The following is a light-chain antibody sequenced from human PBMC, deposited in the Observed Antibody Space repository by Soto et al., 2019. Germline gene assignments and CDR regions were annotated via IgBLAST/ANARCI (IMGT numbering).Light chain of an antibody. CDR1: QSVSSD. Sequence: ERVMTQSPATLSVSPGERATLSCRASQSVSSDLAWYQHKPGQAPRLLIYGASTRATGIPARFSGRGSGTEFTLTISSLQSVDFAVYYCQQYDNWPQTFGQGTKVDIK. CDR2: GAS. CDR3: QQYDNWPQT. V-gene: IGKV3-15*01. J-gene: IGKJ1*01.